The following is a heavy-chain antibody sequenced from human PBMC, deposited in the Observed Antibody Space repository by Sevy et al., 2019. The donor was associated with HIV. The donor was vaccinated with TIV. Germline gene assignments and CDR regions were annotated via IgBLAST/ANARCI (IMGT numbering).Heavy chain of an antibody. D-gene: IGHD5-18*01. CDR2: ISGSGNSA. CDR1: GFTFSISA. Sequence: GGSLRLSCAASGFTFSISAMTWVRQAPGKGLEWVSVISGSGNSAYYADSVKGRFTISRDNSKNTLSLQMNSLRAEDTAVSYCAKGGRSYGDSYFDHWGQGTLVTVSS. J-gene: IGHJ4*02. CDR3: AKGGRSYGDSYFDH. V-gene: IGHV3-23*01.